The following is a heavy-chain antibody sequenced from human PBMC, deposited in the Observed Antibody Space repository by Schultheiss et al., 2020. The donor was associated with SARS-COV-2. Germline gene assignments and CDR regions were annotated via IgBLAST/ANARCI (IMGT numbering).Heavy chain of an antibody. D-gene: IGHD2/OR15-2a*01. CDR1: GGSISNSNW. J-gene: IGHJ6*02. CDR2: ISHRGNT. CDR3: ARAPSLGISARLDV. V-gene: IGHV4/OR15-8*02. Sequence: SETLSLTCAVSGGSISNSNWWTWVRQPPGKGLEWIGEISHRGNTNYNPSLKSPLTISMDTSKNQFSLKLDSVTVADTAVYYCARAPSLGISARLDVWGQGTTVTVSS.